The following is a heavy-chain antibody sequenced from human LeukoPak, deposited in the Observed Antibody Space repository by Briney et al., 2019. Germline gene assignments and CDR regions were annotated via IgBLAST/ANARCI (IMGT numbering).Heavy chain of an antibody. J-gene: IGHJ3*02. CDR3: ARDGGIVVVPAATYNWSSLDI. D-gene: IGHD2-2*01. Sequence: AGGSLRLSCAASGFTFSSYGMHSVRQAPGKGLERVAVIWCDGSNKYYADSVKGRFTISSDNSKNTLYLQMNSLRAEDTAVYYCARDGGIVVVPAATYNWSSLDIWGQGTMVTVSS. CDR1: GFTFSSYG. V-gene: IGHV3-33*01. CDR2: IWCDGSNK.